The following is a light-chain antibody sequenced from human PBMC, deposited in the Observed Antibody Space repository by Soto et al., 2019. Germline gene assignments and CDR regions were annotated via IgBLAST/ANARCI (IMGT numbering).Light chain of an antibody. CDR1: QSVSSY. V-gene: IGKV3-11*01. CDR2: DAS. Sequence: EIVLTQSPATLSLSPGERATLSCRASQSVSSYVAWYQQKPGQAPRLLIYDASNRATGIPARFSGSGSGTDFTLTISSLEPEDVAVYYCQQRSNCPPEATFGPGTKVDIK. J-gene: IGKJ3*01. CDR3: QQRSNCPPEAT.